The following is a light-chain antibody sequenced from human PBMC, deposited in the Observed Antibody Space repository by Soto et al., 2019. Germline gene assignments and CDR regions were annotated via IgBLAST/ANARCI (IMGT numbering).Light chain of an antibody. V-gene: IGKV1-5*01. Sequence: DIQMTQSPSTLSVSVGDTVAITCRASHSISGWLAWYQQKPGKAPTLLIYGASSLQTGVPSRFSGSGSGTEFTLSISSLQPDDVATYYCQHFNSYPWTFGQGTKVEIK. CDR3: QHFNSYPWT. J-gene: IGKJ1*01. CDR1: HSISGW. CDR2: GAS.